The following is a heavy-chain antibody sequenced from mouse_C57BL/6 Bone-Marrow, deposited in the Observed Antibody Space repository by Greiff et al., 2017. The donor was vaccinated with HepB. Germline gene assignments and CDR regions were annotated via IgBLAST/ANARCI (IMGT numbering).Heavy chain of an antibody. CDR3: AISGGSHAMDY. Sequence: VQLQQSGAELVKPGASVKLSCTASGYTFTSYWMHWVKQRPGQGLEWIGMIHPNSGSTNYNEKFKSKATLTVDKSSSTAYMQLSSLTSEDSAVYYCAISGGSHAMDYWGQGTSVTVSS. J-gene: IGHJ4*01. D-gene: IGHD1-1*02. CDR2: IHPNSGST. V-gene: IGHV1-64*01. CDR1: GYTFTSYW.